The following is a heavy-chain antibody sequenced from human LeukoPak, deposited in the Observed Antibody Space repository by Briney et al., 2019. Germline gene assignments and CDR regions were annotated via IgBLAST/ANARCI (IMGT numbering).Heavy chain of an antibody. CDR2: ISYDGSNK. J-gene: IGHJ4*02. D-gene: IGHD1-26*01. V-gene: IGHV3-30-3*01. Sequence: GGSLRLSCAASGFIFSTIYMSWVRQTPGQGLEWVAVISYDGSNKYYADSVKGRFTISRDNSKNTLYLQMNSLRAEDTAVYYCALVGATKTYYFDYWGQGTLVTVSS. CDR1: GFIFSTIY. CDR3: ALVGATKTYYFDY.